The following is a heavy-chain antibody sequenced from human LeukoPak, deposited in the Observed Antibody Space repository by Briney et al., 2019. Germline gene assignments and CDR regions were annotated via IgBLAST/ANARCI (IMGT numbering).Heavy chain of an antibody. CDR2: MNPNSGNT. D-gene: IGHD2-2*01. CDR1: GYTFTSYD. CDR3: ARDLDCSSTSCYPKHPNWFDP. J-gene: IGHJ5*02. V-gene: IGHV1-8*01. Sequence: ASVKVSYKASGYTFTSYDINWVRQATGQGLEWMGWMNPNSGNTGYAQKFQGRVTMTRNTSISTAYMELSSLRSEDTAVYYCARDLDCSSTSCYPKHPNWFDPWGQGTLVTVSS.